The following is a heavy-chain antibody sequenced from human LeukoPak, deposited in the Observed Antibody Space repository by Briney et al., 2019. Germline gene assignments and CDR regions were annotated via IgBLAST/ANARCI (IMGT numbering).Heavy chain of an antibody. CDR2: IIPIFGTA. D-gene: IGHD5-18*01. CDR1: GGTFSSYA. J-gene: IGHJ5*02. CDR3: ARDRYSYAKGEVVSFDP. Sequence: SVKVSCKASGGTFSSYAISWVRQAPGQGLEWMGRIIPIFGTANYAQKFQGRVTITTDESTSTAYMELSSLRSEDTAVYYCARDRYSYAKGEVVSFDPWGQGTLVTVSS. V-gene: IGHV1-69*05.